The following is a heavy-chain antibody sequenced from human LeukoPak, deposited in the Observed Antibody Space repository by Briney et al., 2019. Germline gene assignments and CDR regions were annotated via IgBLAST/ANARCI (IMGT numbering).Heavy chain of an antibody. V-gene: IGHV1-69*05. CDR2: IIPIFGTA. CDR1: GGTFSSYA. Sequence: GASVKVSCKASGGTFSSYAISWVRQAPGQGLEWMGGIIPIFGTANYAQKFQGRVTITTDESTSTAYMELSSLRSEDTAVYYCARAGVPAAHGHWFDPWGQGTLVTVSS. J-gene: IGHJ5*02. D-gene: IGHD2-2*01. CDR3: ARAGVPAAHGHWFDP.